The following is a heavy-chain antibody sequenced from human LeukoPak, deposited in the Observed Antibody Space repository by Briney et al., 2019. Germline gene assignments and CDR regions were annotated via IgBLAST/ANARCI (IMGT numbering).Heavy chain of an antibody. D-gene: IGHD1/OR15-1a*01. CDR3: AIRLTETNWFDP. Sequence: ASVKVSCKASGYTFTSYDINWVRQATGQGLEWMGWMNPNSGNTGYARKFQGRVTMTRNTSISTAYMELSSLRSEDTAVYYCAIRLTETNWFDPWGQGTLVTVSS. V-gene: IGHV1-8*01. CDR1: GYTFTSYD. CDR2: MNPNSGNT. J-gene: IGHJ5*02.